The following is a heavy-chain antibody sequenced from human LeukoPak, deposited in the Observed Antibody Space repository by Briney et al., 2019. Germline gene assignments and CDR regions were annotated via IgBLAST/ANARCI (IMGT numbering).Heavy chain of an antibody. V-gene: IGHV4-59*01. CDR1: GDSISIYY. CDR2: IYNSGST. Sequence: PSETLSLTCNVSGDSISIYYWSWIRQPPGKGLEWIGYIYNSGSTNYNPSLKSRVTISVDTSKNQFSLKLTSVTAADTAVYYCARDRELGYWGQGTLVTVSS. CDR3: ARDRELGY. D-gene: IGHD3-10*01. J-gene: IGHJ4*02.